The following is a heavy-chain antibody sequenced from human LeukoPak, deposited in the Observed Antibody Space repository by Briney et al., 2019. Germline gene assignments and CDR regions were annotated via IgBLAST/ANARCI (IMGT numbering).Heavy chain of an antibody. Sequence: PGGSLRLSCAASGFTFDDYGMSWVRHAPGKGLEWVSGINWNGGSTGYADSVKGRFTVSRDNAKNSLYLQMNSLRAEDTALYYCARDRAYSYGPGDYWGQGTLVTVSS. V-gene: IGHV3-20*04. J-gene: IGHJ4*02. CDR3: ARDRAYSYGPGDY. CDR2: INWNGGST. CDR1: GFTFDDYG. D-gene: IGHD5-18*01.